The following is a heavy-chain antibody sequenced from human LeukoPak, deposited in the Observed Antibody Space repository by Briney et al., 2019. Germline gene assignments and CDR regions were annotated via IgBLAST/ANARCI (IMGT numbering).Heavy chain of an antibody. Sequence: GGSLRLSCAASGFTFSSYEMNWVRQAPGKGLEWVANIGYSGRTVYYADSVKGRFTISRDNAKNSLYLQMNSLRVEDTAVYYCALLAVASYFDYWGQGALVTVSS. J-gene: IGHJ4*02. D-gene: IGHD6-19*01. V-gene: IGHV3-48*03. CDR3: ALLAVASYFDY. CDR2: IGYSGRTV. CDR1: GFTFSSYE.